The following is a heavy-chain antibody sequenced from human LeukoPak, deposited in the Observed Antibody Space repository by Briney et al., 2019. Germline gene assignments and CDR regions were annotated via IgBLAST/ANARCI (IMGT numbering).Heavy chain of an antibody. J-gene: IGHJ5*02. V-gene: IGHV3-7*01. CDR1: GFTFSSYW. CDR3: ARDDCSSISCYHNWFDP. Sequence: GRSLRLSCAASGFTFSSYWMSSVRQAPGKGLEWVANIKQDGSEKYYVDSVKGRFTISRDNAKNSLYLQMNSLRAEDTAVYYCARDDCSSISCYHNWFDPWGQGTLVTVSS. D-gene: IGHD2-2*01. CDR2: IKQDGSEK.